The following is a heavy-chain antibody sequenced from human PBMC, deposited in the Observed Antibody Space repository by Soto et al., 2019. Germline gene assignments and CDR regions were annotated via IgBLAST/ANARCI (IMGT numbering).Heavy chain of an antibody. Sequence: GASVKVSCKASGYTFRSYGISWVRQAPGQGLEWMGWISGYNGNTHYSQKLQGKVTMTTDTSTSTAYMELRNLRSDDTAVYYFAKADSNHAGRYSYYYMDVWGTGTMVTVSS. D-gene: IGHD5-18*01. V-gene: IGHV1-18*01. CDR3: AKADSNHAGRYSYYYMDV. CDR2: ISGYNGNT. J-gene: IGHJ6*03. CDR1: GYTFRSYG.